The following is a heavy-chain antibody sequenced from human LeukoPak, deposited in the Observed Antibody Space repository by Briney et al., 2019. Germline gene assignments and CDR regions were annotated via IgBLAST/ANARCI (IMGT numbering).Heavy chain of an antibody. D-gene: IGHD1-1*01. V-gene: IGHV3-21*01. J-gene: IGHJ4*02. Sequence: GGSLRLSCAASGFTFSSCSMNWVRQAPGKGLEWVSSISSSSSYIYYADSVKGRFTISRDNAKNSLYLQMNSLRAEDTAMYYCARASWNDEFDYWGQGTLVTVSS. CDR1: GFTFSSCS. CDR3: ARASWNDEFDY. CDR2: ISSSSSYI.